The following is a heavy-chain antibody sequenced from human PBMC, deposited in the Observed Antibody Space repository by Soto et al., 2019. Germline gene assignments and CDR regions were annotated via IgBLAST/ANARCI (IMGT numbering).Heavy chain of an antibody. CDR3: TRWYDYDAFDI. CDR1: GFTFSGSS. D-gene: IGHD4-17*01. J-gene: IGHJ3*02. V-gene: IGHV3-73*01. CDR2: IRSKANNYAT. Sequence: PGGSLRLSCAASGFTFSGSSIHWVRQAPGKGLEWVGHIRSKANNYATVYAASVKGRFTISRDESKNTAYLQMNSLKIEDTATYYCTRWYDYDAFDIWGQGTMVTVSS.